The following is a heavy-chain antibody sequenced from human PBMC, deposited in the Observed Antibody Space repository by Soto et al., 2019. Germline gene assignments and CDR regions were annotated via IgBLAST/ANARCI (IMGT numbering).Heavy chain of an antibody. Sequence: SETLSLTCAVYGGSFSGYYWSWICQPPGKGLEWIGEINHSGSTNYNPSLKSRVTISVDTSKNQFSLKLSSVTAADTAVYYCARDDPRSGSYYDYWGQGTLVTVSS. CDR3: ARDDPRSGSYYDY. V-gene: IGHV4-34*01. CDR2: INHSGST. D-gene: IGHD3-10*01. J-gene: IGHJ4*02. CDR1: GGSFSGYY.